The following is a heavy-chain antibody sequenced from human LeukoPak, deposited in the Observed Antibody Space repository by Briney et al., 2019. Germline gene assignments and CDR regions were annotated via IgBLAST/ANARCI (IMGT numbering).Heavy chain of an antibody. J-gene: IGHJ4*02. Sequence: PGGSLRLSCAASGFTFSSYEMNWVRQAPGKGLEWVSPISGSGGSTYYADSVKGRFTISRDNSKNTLYLQMNSLRAEDTAVYYCAKGTTYYYDSSGYSYFDYWGQGTLVTVSS. V-gene: IGHV3-23*01. CDR2: ISGSGGST. CDR1: GFTFSSYE. CDR3: AKGTTYYYDSSGYSYFDY. D-gene: IGHD3-22*01.